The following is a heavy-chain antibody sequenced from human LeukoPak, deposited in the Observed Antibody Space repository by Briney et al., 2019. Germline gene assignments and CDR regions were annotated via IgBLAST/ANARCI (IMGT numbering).Heavy chain of an antibody. CDR3: ARATSYYFDY. D-gene: IGHD5-12*01. Sequence: EASVKVSCKASGYTFTSYDISWVRQAPGQGLEWMGWISAYNGNTNYAQKLQGRVTMTTDTSTSTAYMEVRSLRSDDTAVYYCARATSYYFDYWGQGTLVTVSS. CDR2: ISAYNGNT. V-gene: IGHV1-18*01. CDR1: GYTFTSYD. J-gene: IGHJ4*02.